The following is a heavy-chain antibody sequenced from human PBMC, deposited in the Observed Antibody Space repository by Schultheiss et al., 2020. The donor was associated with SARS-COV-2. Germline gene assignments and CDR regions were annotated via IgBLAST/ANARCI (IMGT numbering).Heavy chain of an antibody. Sequence: GGSLRLSCAASGFSFSRSGMAWVRQAPGKGLEWVSVIYSGGSTYYADSVKGRFTISRDNSKNTLYLQMNSLRTEDTAVYYCARGDEGMAARPDAFDIWGQGTMVTVSS. J-gene: IGHJ3*02. D-gene: IGHD6-6*01. V-gene: IGHV3-23*03. CDR3: ARGDEGMAARPDAFDI. CDR2: IYSGGST. CDR1: GFSFSRSG.